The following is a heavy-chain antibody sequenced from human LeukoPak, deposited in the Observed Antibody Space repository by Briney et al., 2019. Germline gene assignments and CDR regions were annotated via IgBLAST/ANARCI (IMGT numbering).Heavy chain of an antibody. D-gene: IGHD3-22*01. CDR2: IYYSGST. Sequence: SETLSLTCTVSGGSISSYYWSWIRQPPGKGLEWIGYIYYSGSTNYNPSLKSRVTISVDTSKNQFSLKLTSVTAADAAVYYCARGRYYDSSGYHLDYWGQGTLVTVSS. V-gene: IGHV4-59*01. CDR1: GGSISSYY. J-gene: IGHJ4*02. CDR3: ARGRYYDSSGYHLDY.